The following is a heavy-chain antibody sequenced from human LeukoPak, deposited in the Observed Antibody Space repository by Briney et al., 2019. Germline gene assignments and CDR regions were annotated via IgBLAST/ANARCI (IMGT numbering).Heavy chain of an antibody. J-gene: IGHJ4*02. V-gene: IGHV3-30-3*01. CDR1: GFTFSSYA. CDR2: ISYDGSNK. Sequence: PGGSLRLSCAASGFTFSSYAMHWVRQAPGKGLEWVAVISYDGSNKYYADSVKGRFTISRDNSKNTLYLQMSSLRAEDTAVYYCASRSMASDYWGQGTLVTVSS. CDR3: ASRSMASDY. D-gene: IGHD2/OR15-2a*01.